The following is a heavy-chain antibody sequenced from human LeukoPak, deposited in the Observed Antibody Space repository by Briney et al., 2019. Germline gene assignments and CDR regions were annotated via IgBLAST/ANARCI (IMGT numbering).Heavy chain of an antibody. J-gene: IGHJ6*03. CDR2: IIPFFGTA. D-gene: IGHD2-15*01. Sequence: SVKVSCKASGGTFSSYGISWVRQAPGQGLEWVGRIIPFFGTANYAQKFQGRVTITTDESTSTAYLELSSLRSEDTAVYYCERDDLYCSGGSCPGFYYMGVWGKGTTVTVSS. V-gene: IGHV1-69*05. CDR1: GGTFSSYG. CDR3: ERDDLYCSGGSCPGFYYMGV.